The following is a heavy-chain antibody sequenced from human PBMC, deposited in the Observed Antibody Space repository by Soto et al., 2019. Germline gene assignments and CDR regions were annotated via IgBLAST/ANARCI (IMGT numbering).Heavy chain of an antibody. V-gene: IGHV4-59*08. D-gene: IGHD3-9*01. CDR1: GGSISNYY. Sequence: SETLSLTCTVSGGSISNYYWSWIRQPPGKGLEWIGYIYYSGSTNYNPSLKSRVTISVDTSKNQFSLKLSSVTAADTAVYYCARADILTGYYNFPFDYWGQGTLVTVSS. CDR2: IYYSGST. CDR3: ARADILTGYYNFPFDY. J-gene: IGHJ4*02.